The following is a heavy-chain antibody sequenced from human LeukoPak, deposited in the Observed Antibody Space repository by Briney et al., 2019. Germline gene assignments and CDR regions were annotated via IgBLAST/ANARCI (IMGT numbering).Heavy chain of an antibody. Sequence: QPGGSLTLARAPASLSFTIEGTSCARQAPGKGLECVSVISGIGDSTYSADSVTGRFTISRDNSKSTLYLQINSRRAEDPAIYYCDSGGHSSAFYYSFFDYWGQGTLVTVSS. CDR3: DSGGHSSAFYYSFFDY. CDR1: SLSFTIEG. CDR2: ISGIGDST. D-gene: IGHD3-22*01. V-gene: IGHV3-23*01. J-gene: IGHJ4*02.